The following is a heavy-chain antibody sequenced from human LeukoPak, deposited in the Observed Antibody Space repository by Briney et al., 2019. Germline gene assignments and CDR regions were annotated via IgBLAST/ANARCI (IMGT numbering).Heavy chain of an antibody. J-gene: IGHJ6*02. V-gene: IGHV1-2*02. CDR3: ARETDYGMDV. D-gene: IGHD1-1*01. CDR2: INPNSGGT. CDR1: GYTFTSYG. Sequence: ASVKVSCKASGYTFTSYGISWVRQAPGQGLEWMGWINPNSGGTNYAQKFQGRVTMTRDTSISTAYMELSRLRSDDTAVYYCARETDYGMDVWGQGTTVTVSS.